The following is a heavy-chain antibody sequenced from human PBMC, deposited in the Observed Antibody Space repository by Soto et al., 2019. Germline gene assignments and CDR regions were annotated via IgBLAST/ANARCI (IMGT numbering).Heavy chain of an antibody. CDR2: ISGSGGST. V-gene: IGHV3-23*01. CDR3: AKPGSDYGDYVYYYYYMDV. Sequence: GSLRLSCAASGFTFSSYAMSWVRQAPGKGLEWVSAISGSGGSTYYADSVKGRFTISRDNSKNTLYLQMNSLRAEDTAVYYCAKPGSDYGDYVYYYYYMDVWGKGTTVTVSS. CDR1: GFTFSSYA. J-gene: IGHJ6*03. D-gene: IGHD4-17*01.